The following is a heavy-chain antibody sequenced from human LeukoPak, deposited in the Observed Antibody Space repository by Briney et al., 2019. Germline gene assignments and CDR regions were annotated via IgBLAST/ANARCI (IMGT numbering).Heavy chain of an antibody. V-gene: IGHV1-46*01. CDR3: ARDILTGYSYYYYYYMDV. CDR2: INPSGGST. J-gene: IGHJ6*03. Sequence: ASVKVSCKASGYTFTSYYIHWVRQAPGQGLEWMGIINPSGGSTSYAPKFQGRVTMTRDTSTSTAYMELRSLRSDDTAVYYCARDILTGYSYYYYYYMDVWGKGTTVTVSS. D-gene: IGHD3-9*01. CDR1: GYTFTSYY.